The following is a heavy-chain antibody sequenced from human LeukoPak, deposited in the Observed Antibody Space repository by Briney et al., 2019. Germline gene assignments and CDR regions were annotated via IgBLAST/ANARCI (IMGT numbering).Heavy chain of an antibody. Sequence: GGSLRLSCAASGFTVSSNYMSWVRQAPGKGLEWVSVIYSGGSTYYADSVKGRFTISRDNSKNTLYLQMNSLRAEDTAVYYCAAGGFYCSSTSCYTEGFDYWGQGTLVTVSS. V-gene: IGHV3-53*01. D-gene: IGHD2-2*02. CDR3: AAGGFYCSSTSCYTEGFDY. CDR1: GFTVSSNY. J-gene: IGHJ4*02. CDR2: IYSGGST.